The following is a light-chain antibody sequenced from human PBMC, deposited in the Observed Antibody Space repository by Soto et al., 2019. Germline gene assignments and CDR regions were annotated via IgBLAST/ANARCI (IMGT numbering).Light chain of an antibody. J-gene: IGKJ5*01. Sequence: DIGMTQSPATLSVSPGETATLSCRASRSVSFYVAWYQQKPGQAPGLLIHGASTRATGVPDRFSGSGSGTDFILNISRLEPEDFAVYYCQQYGESLYTFGQGTRLEIK. V-gene: IGKV3-20*01. CDR2: GAS. CDR3: QQYGESLYT. CDR1: RSVSFY.